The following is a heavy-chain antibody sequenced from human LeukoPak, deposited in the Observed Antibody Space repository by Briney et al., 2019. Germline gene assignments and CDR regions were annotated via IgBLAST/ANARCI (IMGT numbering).Heavy chain of an antibody. CDR1: GGSIGTYY. D-gene: IGHD3-10*01. Sequence: SETLSLTCTVSGGSIGTYYWSWIRQSPGKGLEWIGYIYVSGTRYNPYLQSRVTISVDRSRNQFFLKMSSVTAADTAVYYCARETYYYASGSYSDYYAMDVWGQGTTVTVSS. V-gene: IGHV4-4*09. CDR2: IYVSGT. J-gene: IGHJ6*02. CDR3: ARETYYYASGSYSDYYAMDV.